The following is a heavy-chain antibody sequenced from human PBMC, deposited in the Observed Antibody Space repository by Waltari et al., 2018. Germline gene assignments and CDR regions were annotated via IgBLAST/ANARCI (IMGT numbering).Heavy chain of an antibody. CDR1: GGSISSYY. CDR3: ARDLVGRAAAGSGYGAFDI. V-gene: IGHV4-4*07. Sequence: QVQLQESGPGLVKPSETLSLTCTVSGGSISSYYWSWIRQPAGKGLEWIGRIYTSGSTNYNPSHKSRVTRSVDTSKNQFSLKLSSVTAADTAVYYCARDLVGRAAAGSGYGAFDIWGQGTMVTVSS. D-gene: IGHD6-13*01. CDR2: IYTSGST. J-gene: IGHJ3*02.